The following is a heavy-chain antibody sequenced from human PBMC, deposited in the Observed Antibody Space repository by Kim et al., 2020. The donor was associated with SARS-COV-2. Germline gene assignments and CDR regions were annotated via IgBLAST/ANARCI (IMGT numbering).Heavy chain of an antibody. CDR3: ARGGFSSSWRFEY. V-gene: IGHV1-69*01. D-gene: IGHD6-13*01. J-gene: IGHJ4*02. Sequence: YPPKFQGRLPITADDSTTTFYMQLSSLRFEDTAVYYCARGGFSSSWRFEYWGQGTLVTVSS.